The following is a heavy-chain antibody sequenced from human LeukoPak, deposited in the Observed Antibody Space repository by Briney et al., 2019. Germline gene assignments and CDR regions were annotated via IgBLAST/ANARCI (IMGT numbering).Heavy chain of an antibody. D-gene: IGHD2-15*01. CDR3: AREADCSGGNCYRGAFDI. V-gene: IGHV3-33*01. CDR1: GFTFSNYA. J-gene: IGHJ3*02. CDR2: IWYDGSNE. Sequence: QPVRSLRLSCAASGFTFSNYAMHWVRQAPGKGLEWVAVIWYDGSNEYYANSVKGRFTISRDNSKNTLYLQMNSLRAEDTAVYYCAREADCSGGNCYRGAFDIWGQGTIITVSS.